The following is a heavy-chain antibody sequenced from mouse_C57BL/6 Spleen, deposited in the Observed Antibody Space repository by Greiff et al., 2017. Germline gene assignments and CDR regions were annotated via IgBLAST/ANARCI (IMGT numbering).Heavy chain of an antibody. D-gene: IGHD1-1*01. CDR1: GFSLTSYG. V-gene: IGHV2-6*03. J-gene: IGHJ4*01. CDR2: IWSDGST. Sequence: VQRVESGPGLVAPSQSLSITCTVSGFSLTSYGVHWVRQPPGKGLEWLVVIWSDGSTTYNSALKSRLSISKDNSKSQVFLKMNSLQADDTAMYYCARGLISRYYAMDCRGQGTSVTVSS. CDR3: ARGLISRYYAMDC.